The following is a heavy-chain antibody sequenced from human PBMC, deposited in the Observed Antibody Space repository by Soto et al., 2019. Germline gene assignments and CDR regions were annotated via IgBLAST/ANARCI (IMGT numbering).Heavy chain of an antibody. V-gene: IGHV5-51*01. Sequence: GESLKISCQGSGYSFASYWIGWVRQMPGKDLEWMGIIYPGDSDTRYSPSFQGQVTISADKSLRTAYLQWTSLEASDTALYYCARTRSFTLGFYYDGMDVWGQGTTVTVYS. CDR3: ARTRSFTLGFYYDGMDV. D-gene: IGHD6-6*01. CDR2: IYPGDSDT. J-gene: IGHJ6*02. CDR1: GYSFASYW.